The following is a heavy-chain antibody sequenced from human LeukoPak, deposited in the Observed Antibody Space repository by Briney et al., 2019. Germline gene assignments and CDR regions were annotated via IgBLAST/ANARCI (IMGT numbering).Heavy chain of an antibody. J-gene: IGHJ4*02. V-gene: IGHV3-7*01. CDR3: ARDVSYGSSGYHDY. D-gene: IGHD3-22*01. CDR1: GFPVSNAW. CDR2: IKQDGSEK. Sequence: PEGSLRLSCAASGFPVSNAWMSWVRQAPGKGLEWVANIKQDGSEKYYVDSVKGRFTISRDNAKNSLYLQMDSLRVEDTAVYYCARDVSYGSSGYHDYWGQGTLVTVSS.